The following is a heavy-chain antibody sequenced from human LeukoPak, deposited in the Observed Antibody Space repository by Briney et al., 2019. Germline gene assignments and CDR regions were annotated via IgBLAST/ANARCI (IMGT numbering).Heavy chain of an antibody. D-gene: IGHD6-19*01. CDR3: ARAGEQWLVWEYFDY. J-gene: IGHJ4*02. V-gene: IGHV4-61*02. Sequence: SETLSLTCTVSGGSISSGCYYWSWLRQPAGKGLEWIGRIYTSGSTNYNPSLKSRVTVSVDTSKSQFSLKLSSVTAADTAVYYCARAGEQWLVWEYFDYWGQGTLVTVSS. CDR1: GGSISSGCYY. CDR2: IYTSGST.